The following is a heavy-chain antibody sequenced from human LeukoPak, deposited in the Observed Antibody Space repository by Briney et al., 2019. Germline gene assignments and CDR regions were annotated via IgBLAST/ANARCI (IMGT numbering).Heavy chain of an antibody. Sequence: PGRSLRLSCAASGFTFSSYGMHWVRQAPGKGLEWVAVIWYDGSNKYYADSVKGRFTISRDNSKNTLYLQMNSLRAEDTAVYYCAKDRSGLNYYDSSDYWGQGTLVTVSS. V-gene: IGHV3-33*06. D-gene: IGHD3-22*01. CDR3: AKDRSGLNYYDSSDY. CDR1: GFTFSSYG. J-gene: IGHJ4*02. CDR2: IWYDGSNK.